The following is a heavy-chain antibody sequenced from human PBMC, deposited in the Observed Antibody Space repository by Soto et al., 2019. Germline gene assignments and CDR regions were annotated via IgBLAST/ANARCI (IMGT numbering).Heavy chain of an antibody. V-gene: IGHV1-46*01. CDR1: GYTFTSYY. Sequence: ASVKVSCKASGYTFTSYYMHWVRQAPGQGLEWMGIINPSGGSTSYAQKFQGRVTMTRDTSTSTVYMELSSLRSEDTAVYYCALVLGGCSSTRCYFDDAFDIWGQGTMVTVSS. CDR2: INPSGGST. CDR3: ALVLGGCSSTRCYFDDAFDI. J-gene: IGHJ3*02. D-gene: IGHD2-2*01.